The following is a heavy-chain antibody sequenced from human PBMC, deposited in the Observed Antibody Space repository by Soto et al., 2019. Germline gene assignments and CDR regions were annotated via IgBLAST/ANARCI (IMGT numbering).Heavy chain of an antibody. CDR3: ARSKFWTYSNYYYYYMDV. J-gene: IGHJ6*03. CDR1: GGSISSYY. V-gene: IGHV4-59*08. Sequence: SETLSLTCTVSGGSISSYYWSWIRQPPGKGLEWIGYIYYSGSTNYNPSLKSRVTISVDTSKNQFSLKLSSVTAADTAVYYCARSKFWTYSNYYYYYMDVWGKGTTVTVSS. D-gene: IGHD3-3*01. CDR2: IYYSGST.